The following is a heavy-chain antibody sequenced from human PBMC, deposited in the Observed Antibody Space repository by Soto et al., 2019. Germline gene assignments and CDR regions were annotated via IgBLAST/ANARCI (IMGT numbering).Heavy chain of an antibody. CDR1: GYTFTSYG. D-gene: IGHD3-10*01. CDR3: ARAMPGESFDP. CDR2: ISAYNGNT. V-gene: IGHV1-18*01. Sequence: ASVKVSCKASGYTFTSYGISWVRQAPGQGLEWMGRISAYNGNTNYAQKLQGRVTMTTDTSTSTAYMELSSLRSEDTAVYYCARAMPGESFDPWGQGTLVTVSS. J-gene: IGHJ5*02.